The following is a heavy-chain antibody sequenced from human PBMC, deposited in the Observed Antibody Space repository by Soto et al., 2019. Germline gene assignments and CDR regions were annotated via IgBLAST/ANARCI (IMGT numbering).Heavy chain of an antibody. CDR2: IRGSGGST. J-gene: IGHJ4*02. CDR1: GFTFSSYD. CDR3: ARPAALRFSTPDY. D-gene: IGHD3-3*01. V-gene: IGHV3-23*01. Sequence: GGSLRLSCAASGFTFSSYDMSWVRQAPGKGLEWVSAIRGSGGSTYYADSVKGRFTISRDNSKNTLYLQMNSLRAEDTAVYYCARPAALRFSTPDYWGQGTLVTVSS.